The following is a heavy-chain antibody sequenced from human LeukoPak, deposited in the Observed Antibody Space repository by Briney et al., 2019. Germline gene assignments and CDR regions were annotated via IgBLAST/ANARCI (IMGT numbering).Heavy chain of an antibody. V-gene: IGHV1-69*02. CDR2: IIPILGIA. J-gene: IGHJ4*02. CDR3: ARGRVTFSFSSGLDY. Sequence: VASVKVSCKASGGTFSSYTISWVRQAPGQGLEWMGRIIPILGIANYAQKFQGRVTMTRDTSTSTVYMELSSLRSEDTAVYFCARGRVTFSFSSGLDYWGQGTLVTVSS. CDR1: GGTFSSYT. D-gene: IGHD6-6*01.